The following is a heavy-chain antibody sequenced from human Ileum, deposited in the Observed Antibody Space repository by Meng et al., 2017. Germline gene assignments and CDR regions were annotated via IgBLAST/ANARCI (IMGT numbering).Heavy chain of an antibody. J-gene: IGHJ4*02. CDR3: ARRQGERGTEFDS. Sequence: GESLKIPCQTSGYSFSNYWIGWVRQMPGKGLEWMGIIYPGDSDARYSPSFQGQVTISADKSIRTAYLQWVSLKASDSAMYYCARRQGERGTEFDSWGQGTLVTVSS. CDR1: GYSFSNYW. CDR2: IYPGDSDA. V-gene: IGHV5-51*01. D-gene: IGHD1-1*01.